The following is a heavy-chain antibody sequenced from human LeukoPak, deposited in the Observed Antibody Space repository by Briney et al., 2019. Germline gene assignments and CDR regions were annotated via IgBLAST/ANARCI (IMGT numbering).Heavy chain of an antibody. V-gene: IGHV3-7*01. CDR1: GFTFSNSY. Sequence: PGGSLRLSCAASGFTFSNSYMRWVRQAPGKGLEWVANIGYDGSQKNYVDSVKGRFTISRDNAKNSLYLQMNSLRAEDTAVYYCARERRGLGPFQHWGQGTLVTVSS. CDR2: IGYDGSQK. CDR3: ARERRGLGPFQH. J-gene: IGHJ1*01.